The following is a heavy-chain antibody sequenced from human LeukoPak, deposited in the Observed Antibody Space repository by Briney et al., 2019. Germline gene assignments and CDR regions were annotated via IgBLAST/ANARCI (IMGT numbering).Heavy chain of an antibody. D-gene: IGHD2-15*01. CDR3: ARRAGYCSGGSCPANWFDP. V-gene: IGHV5-51*01. CDR1: GYSFTSYW. CDR2: IYPGDSDI. J-gene: IGHJ5*02. Sequence: GESLKISCKGSGYSFTSYWIGWVRQMPGKGLEWMGIIYPGDSDIRYSPSFQGQVTISVDRSISTAYLQWSSPKASDTAIYYCARRAGYCSGGSCPANWFDPWGQGTLVTVSS.